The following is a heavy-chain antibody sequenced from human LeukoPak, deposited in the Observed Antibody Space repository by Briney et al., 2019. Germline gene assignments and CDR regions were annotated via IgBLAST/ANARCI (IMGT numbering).Heavy chain of an antibody. CDR2: ISEGSSKT. D-gene: IGHD1-26*01. V-gene: IGHV3-23*01. J-gene: IGHJ4*02. Sequence: GGSLRLSCKASGFTFSNYVMSWVRQAPGKGLEWVSAISEGSSKTYYADSVKGRFTVSRDNSKNTLFLQMSSLRAEDTAVYYCARIVGATHAFDYWGQGTLVTVSS. CDR3: ARIVGATHAFDY. CDR1: GFTFSNYV.